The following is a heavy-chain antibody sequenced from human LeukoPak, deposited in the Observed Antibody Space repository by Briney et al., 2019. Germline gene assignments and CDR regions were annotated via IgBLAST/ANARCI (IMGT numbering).Heavy chain of an antibody. CDR1: GYTFTSYG. V-gene: IGHV1-18*01. J-gene: IGHJ6*03. CDR3: ARERQLEMATIGDYYYYMDV. CDR2: ISAYNGNT. Sequence: ASVKVSCKASGYTFTSYGISWVRQAPGQGLEWMGWISAYNGNTNYAQKFQGRVTMTRDTSISTAYMELSRLRSDDTAVYYCARERQLEMATIGDYYYYMDVWGKGTTVTVSS. D-gene: IGHD5-24*01.